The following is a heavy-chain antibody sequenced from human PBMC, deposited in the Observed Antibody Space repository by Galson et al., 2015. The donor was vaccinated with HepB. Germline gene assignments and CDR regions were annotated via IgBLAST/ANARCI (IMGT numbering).Heavy chain of an antibody. Sequence: SLRLSCAASGFTFSDYYMSWIRQAPGKGLEWLSFISSAGNTRYYADSLKGRFTISRDNAKNSLYLQMNSLRAEDTALYYCARSTHTQNWYFDLWGRGTLVTVSS. J-gene: IGHJ2*01. CDR3: ARSTHTQNWYFDL. CDR1: GFTFSDYY. V-gene: IGHV3-11*01. D-gene: IGHD5/OR15-5a*01. CDR2: ISSAGNTR.